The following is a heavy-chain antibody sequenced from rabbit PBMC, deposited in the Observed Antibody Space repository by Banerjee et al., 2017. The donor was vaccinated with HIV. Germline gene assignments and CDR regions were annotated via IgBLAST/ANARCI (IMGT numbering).Heavy chain of an antibody. V-gene: IGHV1S40*01. CDR3: ARGYAGSGYSCYFNF. CDR2: SYAGTSAIT. CDR1: GFSFSSDYY. J-gene: IGHJ4*01. Sequence: QSLEESGGDLVKPEGSLTLTCKASGFSFSSDYYMCWVRQAPGKGLEWIGCSYAGTSAITYYASWAKGRFTISKTSSTTVTLQMTSLTAADTATYFCARGYAGSGYSCYFNFWGPGTLVTVS. D-gene: IGHD8-1*01.